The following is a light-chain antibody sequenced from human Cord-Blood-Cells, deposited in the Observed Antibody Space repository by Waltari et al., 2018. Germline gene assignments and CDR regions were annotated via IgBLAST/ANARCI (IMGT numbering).Light chain of an antibody. CDR2: GAS. V-gene: IGKV3-20*01. CDR1: QRVSSSY. Sequence: EIVLTQSPGTLSLSPGERATLSCRASQRVSSSYLAWYQQKPGQAPRLLIYGASSSATGIPDWFSGSGSGTDFTLTISRLEPEDFAVYYCQQYGSSPPTFGQGTKVEIK. CDR3: QQYGSSPPT. J-gene: IGKJ1*01.